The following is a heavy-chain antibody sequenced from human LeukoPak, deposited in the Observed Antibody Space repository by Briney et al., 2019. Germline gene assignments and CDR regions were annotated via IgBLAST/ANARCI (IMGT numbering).Heavy chain of an antibody. D-gene: IGHD2-21*01. J-gene: IGHJ5*02. Sequence: PSETLSLTCVVSGDSISSGAYSWSWIRQPPGKGLEWIGYIFHSGSAFYNPSLKSRVAISVDNSKNQFSLRLSSVTAADTAVYCCARELWFANAPGSWLDPWGQGTLVTVSS. CDR2: IFHSGSA. CDR3: ARELWFANAPGSWLDP. CDR1: GDSISSGAYS. V-gene: IGHV4-30-2*01.